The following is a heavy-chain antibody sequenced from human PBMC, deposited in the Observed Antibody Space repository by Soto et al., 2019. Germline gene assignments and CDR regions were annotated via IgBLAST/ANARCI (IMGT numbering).Heavy chain of an antibody. CDR1: GDSVSNKSAA. D-gene: IGHD1-1*01. CDR3: ARTTSVFDY. CDR2: TYYRSRWYN. J-gene: IGHJ4*02. Sequence: SQTRSLTCAVSGDSVSNKSAAWNVIRQSPSRGLEWLGRTYYRSRWYNEYAVSVKSRITINPDTSKNQFSLQLNSVTPEDTAVYYCARTTSVFDYWGQGTQVTGSS. V-gene: IGHV6-1*01.